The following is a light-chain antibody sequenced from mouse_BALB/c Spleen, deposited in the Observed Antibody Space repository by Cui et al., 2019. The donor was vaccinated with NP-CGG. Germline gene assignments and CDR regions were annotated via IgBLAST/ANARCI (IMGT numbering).Light chain of an antibody. CDR1: TGAVTTSNY. V-gene: IGLV1*01. J-gene: IGLJ1*01. Sequence: QAVVLQEPALTTSPGETVTLICRSSTGAVTTSNYANWVREKPDHLFTGLIGGTNNRVPGVPARFSGSLIGDKAALTITGAQTEDEAIYFCALWYSNHWVFGGGTKLTVL. CDR3: ALWYSNHWV. CDR2: GTN.